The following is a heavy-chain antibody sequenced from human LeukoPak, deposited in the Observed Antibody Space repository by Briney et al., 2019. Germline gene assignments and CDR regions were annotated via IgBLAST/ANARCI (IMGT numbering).Heavy chain of an antibody. V-gene: IGHV3-43*01. J-gene: IGHJ4*02. CDR2: ISWDGGST. CDR1: GFTFDDYT. D-gene: IGHD3-10*01. CDR3: AKDRQFGEPSGFIFDY. Sequence: GGSLRLSCAASGFTFDDYTMHWVRQAPGKGLEWVSLISWDGGSTYYADSVKGRFTISRDNSKNSLYLQMNSLRTEDTALYYCAKDRQFGEPSGFIFDYWGQGTLVTVSS.